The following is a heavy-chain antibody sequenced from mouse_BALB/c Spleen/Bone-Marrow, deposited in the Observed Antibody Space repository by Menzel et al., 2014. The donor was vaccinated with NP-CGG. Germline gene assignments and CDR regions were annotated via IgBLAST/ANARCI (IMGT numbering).Heavy chain of an antibody. CDR3: ARINGYDY. Sequence: VQLQQSGAELVKPGASVKLSRKASGYTFTSYWMHWVKQRPGQGLEWIGEIDPSTGRTDYNKKFKSQATLTVDKSSSTAYMHLSSLTSEDSAVYYCARINGYDYWGQGTTLTVSS. CDR2: IDPSTGRT. J-gene: IGHJ2*01. D-gene: IGHD2-2*01. CDR1: GYTFTSYW. V-gene: IGHV1S81*02.